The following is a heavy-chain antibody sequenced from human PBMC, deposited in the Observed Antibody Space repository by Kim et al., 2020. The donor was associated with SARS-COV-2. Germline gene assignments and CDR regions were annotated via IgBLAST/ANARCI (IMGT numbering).Heavy chain of an antibody. CDR1: GGSVSSGSYF. CDR3: ARVNWDTVATSSYFDN. CDR2: IYYSGRT. Sequence: SETLSLTCSVSGGSVSSGSYFWTWIRQPPGKGLEWIAYIYYSGRTTYNPSLKSRVTMSVDTSKNQFSLQMFFLTAADTAVYYCARVNWDTVATSSYFDNWGQGSLVTVSS. J-gene: IGHJ4*02. V-gene: IGHV4-61*01. D-gene: IGHD5-12*01.